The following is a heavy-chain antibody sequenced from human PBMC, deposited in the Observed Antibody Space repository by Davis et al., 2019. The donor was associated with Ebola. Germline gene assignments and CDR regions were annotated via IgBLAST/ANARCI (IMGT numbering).Heavy chain of an antibody. J-gene: IGHJ4*02. CDR3: ARDPSSRCSGSTCPDPFDY. CDR2: ISSGSDYI. V-gene: IGHV3-21*06. Sequence: PGGSLRLSCAASGFTFNTYSMIWVRQAPGKGLEWVSAISSGSDYIFYTDSVKGRFTISRDSSENTVYLQMNSLRVEDTAVYYCARDPSSRCSGSTCPDPFDYWGQGTLVTVSS. CDR1: GFTFNTYS. D-gene: IGHD2-15*01.